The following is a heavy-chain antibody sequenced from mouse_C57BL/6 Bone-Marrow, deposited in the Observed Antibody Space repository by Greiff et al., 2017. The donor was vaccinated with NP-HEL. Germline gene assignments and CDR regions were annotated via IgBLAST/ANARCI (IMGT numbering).Heavy chain of an antibody. Sequence: QVQLQQSGAELARPGASVKLSCKASGYTFTSYGISWVKQRTGQGLEWIGEISPRSGNTYYNEKFKGKATLTADKSSSTAYMELRSLTSEDSAVYFCARRDYGSSPAWFAYWGQGTLVTVSA. CDR2: ISPRSGNT. CDR1: GYTFTSYG. J-gene: IGHJ3*01. CDR3: ARRDYGSSPAWFAY. D-gene: IGHD1-1*01. V-gene: IGHV1-81*01.